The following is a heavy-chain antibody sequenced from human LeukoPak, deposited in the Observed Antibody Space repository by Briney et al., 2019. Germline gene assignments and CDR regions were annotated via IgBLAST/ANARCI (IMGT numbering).Heavy chain of an antibody. D-gene: IGHD2-2*01. Sequence: PSETLSLTCAVYGGSFSGYFWSWIRQPPGKGLEWIGEINHSGSTNYNPSLKSRVTISVDTSKNQFSLKVSSVTAADTAVYYCARGGCSSTSCYYDYWGQGTLVTVSS. CDR1: GGSFSGYF. CDR3: ARGGCSSTSCYYDY. CDR2: INHSGST. J-gene: IGHJ4*02. V-gene: IGHV4-34*01.